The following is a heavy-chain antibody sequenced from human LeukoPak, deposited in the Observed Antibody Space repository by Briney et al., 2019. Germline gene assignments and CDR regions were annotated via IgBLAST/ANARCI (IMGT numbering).Heavy chain of an antibody. J-gene: IGHJ3*01. CDR3: ARRGTDASFSFFDV. V-gene: IGHV3-21*01. CDR2: ISGDTTYI. D-gene: IGHD1-1*01. Sequence: GGSLRLSCAASGFTLSSYAMSWVRQAPGKGLEWVSPISGDTTYIYYADSIKGRFTISRDNTNTSLFLQMNSLRAEDTATYFCARRGTDASFSFFDVWGQGTMVTVSS. CDR1: GFTLSSYA.